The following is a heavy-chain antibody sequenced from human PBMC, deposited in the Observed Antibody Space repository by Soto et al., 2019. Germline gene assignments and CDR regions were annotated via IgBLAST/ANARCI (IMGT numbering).Heavy chain of an antibody. J-gene: IGHJ4*02. V-gene: IGHV4-34*01. CDR2: INHSGST. Sequence: QVQLQQWGAGLLKPSETLSLTCAVYGGSFSGYYWSWIRQPPGKGLEWIGEINHSGSTNYNPSLKSRVTISVDTSKNQFSLKLSSVTAADTAVYYCARVNSILLHFSWGYFDYWGQGTLVTVSS. D-gene: IGHD6-13*01. CDR3: ARVNSILLHFSWGYFDY. CDR1: GGSFSGYY.